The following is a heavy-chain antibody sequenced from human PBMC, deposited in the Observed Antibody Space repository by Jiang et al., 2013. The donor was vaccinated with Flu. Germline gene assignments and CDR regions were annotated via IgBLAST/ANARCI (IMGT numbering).Heavy chain of an antibody. Sequence: LKSRVTISVDTSKNQFSLKLSSVTAADTAVYYCRERPVWFGVLRVATWGQGTLVTVSS. J-gene: IGHJ4*02. D-gene: IGHD3-10*01. V-gene: IGHV4-34*01. CDR3: RERPVWFGVLRVAT.